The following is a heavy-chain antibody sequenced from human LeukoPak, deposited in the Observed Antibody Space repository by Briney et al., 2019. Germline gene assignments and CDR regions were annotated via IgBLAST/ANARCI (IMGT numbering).Heavy chain of an antibody. CDR1: GYTFTNYG. J-gene: IGHJ4*02. CDR3: ARDLSLVVVIQGY. D-gene: IGHD2-15*01. V-gene: IGHV1-18*01. Sequence: ASVKVSCKASGYTFTNYGISWVRQAPGQGLEWMGWVSAYNGNTNYEQKIQGRVTMTTDTSTSTDYMELRSLRSDDTAVYYCARDLSLVVVIQGYWGQGTLVTVSS. CDR2: VSAYNGNT.